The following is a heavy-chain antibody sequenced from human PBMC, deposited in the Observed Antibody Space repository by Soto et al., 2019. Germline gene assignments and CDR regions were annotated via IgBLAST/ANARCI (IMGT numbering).Heavy chain of an antibody. CDR3: ARGGSVLQPYYYGMDV. V-gene: IGHV1-8*01. D-gene: IGHD2-15*01. J-gene: IGHJ6*02. CDR2: MNPNSGNT. Sequence: ASVKVSCKASGYTFTSYDINWVRQATGQGLEWMGWMNPNSGNTGYAQKFQGRVTMTRNTSISTAYMELSSLRSEDTAVYYCARGGSVLQPYYYGMDVWGQRTTVTVSS. CDR1: GYTFTSYD.